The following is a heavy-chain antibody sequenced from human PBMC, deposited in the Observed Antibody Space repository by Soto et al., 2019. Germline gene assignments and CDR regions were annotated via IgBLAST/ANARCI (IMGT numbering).Heavy chain of an antibody. V-gene: IGHV4-39*01. J-gene: IGHJ5*02. CDR1: GGSISSSSYY. CDR3: ASQPYCSSTSCYPFSICFDP. CDR2: IYYSGST. D-gene: IGHD2-2*01. Sequence: QLQLQESGPGLVKPSETLSLTCTVSGGSISSSSYYWGWIRQPPGKGLEWIRSIYYSGSTYYNPSLMSRVTISVDTSKNQFSLKLSSVTAADTAVYYCASQPYCSSTSCYPFSICFDPWGQGTLVTVSS.